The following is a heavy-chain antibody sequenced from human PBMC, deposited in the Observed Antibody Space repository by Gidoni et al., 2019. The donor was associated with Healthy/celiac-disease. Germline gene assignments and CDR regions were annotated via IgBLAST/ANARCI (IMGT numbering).Heavy chain of an antibody. D-gene: IGHD2-21*02. Sequence: EVQLVESGGGLVKPGGSLRLSCAASGFTFSSYSMNWVRQAPGKGLEWVSSISSSSSYIYYADSVKGRFTISRDNAKNSLYLQMNSLRAEDTAVYYCARVGRGGDEYYFDYWGQGTLVTVSS. V-gene: IGHV3-21*01. CDR3: ARVGRGGDEYYFDY. J-gene: IGHJ4*02. CDR2: ISSSSSYI. CDR1: GFTFSSYS.